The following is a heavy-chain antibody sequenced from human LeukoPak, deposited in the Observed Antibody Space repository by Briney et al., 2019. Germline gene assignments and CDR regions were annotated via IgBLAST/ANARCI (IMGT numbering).Heavy chain of an antibody. V-gene: IGHV4-30-2*01. CDR2: IYHSGST. CDR1: GGSISSGGYY. D-gene: IGHD1-26*01. Sequence: PSQTLSLTCTVSGGSISSGGYYWSWIRQPPGKGLEWIGYIYHSGSTYCNPSLKSRVTISVDRSKNQFSLKLSSVTAADTAVYYCARTRGSYSPFDYWGQGTLVTVSS. CDR3: ARTRGSYSPFDY. J-gene: IGHJ4*02.